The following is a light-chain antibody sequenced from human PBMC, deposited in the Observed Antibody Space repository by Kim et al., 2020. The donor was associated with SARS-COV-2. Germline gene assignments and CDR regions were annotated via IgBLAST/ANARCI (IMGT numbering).Light chain of an antibody. V-gene: IGKV1-33*01. J-gene: IGKJ4*01. CDR3: QQYDILPPLT. CDR2: DAS. CDR1: QDISNY. Sequence: DIKMTQSPSSLSASVGDRVTITCQASQDISNYLNWWQQKPGKAPKLLIYDASNLETGVPSRFSGSGSGTDFTFPISSLQPEDIATYYCQQYDILPPLTFGGGTKVDIK.